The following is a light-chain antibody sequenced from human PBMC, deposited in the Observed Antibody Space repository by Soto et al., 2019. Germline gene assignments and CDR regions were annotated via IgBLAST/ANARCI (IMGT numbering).Light chain of an antibody. Sequence: DIQMTQSPSTLSASVGDRVTITCRASQSISSWLAWYQQKPGKAPKLLIYDASSLESGVPSRFSGSGSGTEFPITISRLQPDDFATYYCQQYNSYSSFGQGTKVEIK. V-gene: IGKV1-5*01. J-gene: IGKJ1*01. CDR1: QSISSW. CDR3: QQYNSYSS. CDR2: DAS.